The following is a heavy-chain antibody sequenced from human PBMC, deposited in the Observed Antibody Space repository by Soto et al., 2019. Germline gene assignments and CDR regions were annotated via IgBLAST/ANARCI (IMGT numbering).Heavy chain of an antibody. D-gene: IGHD3-16*02. CDR2: TRNKANSYTT. CDR1: GFTFSDHY. V-gene: IGHV3-72*01. CDR3: TRVEDFVMIDY. Sequence: GGSLRLSCAASGFTFSDHYMYWVRQPPGKGLEWVGRTRNKANSYTTEYAASVKGSFTMSRDDSNTSLYLQMNSLKSEDTAVYYCTRVEDFVMIDYWGQGTLVTVSS. J-gene: IGHJ4*02.